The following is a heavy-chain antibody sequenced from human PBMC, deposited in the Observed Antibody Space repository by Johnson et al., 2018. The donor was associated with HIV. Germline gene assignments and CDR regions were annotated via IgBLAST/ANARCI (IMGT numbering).Heavy chain of an antibody. CDR3: ARGPTYYYDSSGYWSDAFDI. V-gene: IGHV3-9*01. CDR1: GFTFDDYA. Sequence: VQLVESGGGLVQPGRSLRLSCAASGFTFDDYAMHWVRQAPGKGLEWVSGISWNSGSIGYADSVKGRFTISRDNAKNSLYLQMNSLRAEDTALYYCARGPTYYYDSSGYWSDAFDIWGQGTMVTVSS. D-gene: IGHD3-22*01. CDR2: ISWNSGSI. J-gene: IGHJ3*02.